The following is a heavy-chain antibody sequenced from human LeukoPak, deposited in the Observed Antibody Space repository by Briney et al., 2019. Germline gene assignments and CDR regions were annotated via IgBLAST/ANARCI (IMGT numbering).Heavy chain of an antibody. Sequence: GGSLRLSCAASGFTFSNYWMSWVRQGPGKGLEWVANIKQDGSEKYYVDSVKGRFTISRDDANNSLYLQMNSLRAEDTAVYYCARKAYGMDVWGKGTTVTVSS. V-gene: IGHV3-7*03. CDR2: IKQDGSEK. CDR1: GFTFSNYW. J-gene: IGHJ6*04. CDR3: ARKAYGMDV.